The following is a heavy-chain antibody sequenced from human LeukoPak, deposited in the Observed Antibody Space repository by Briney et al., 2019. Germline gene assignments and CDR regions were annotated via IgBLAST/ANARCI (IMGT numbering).Heavy chain of an antibody. CDR2: IIPIFGTD. V-gene: IGHV1-69*01. J-gene: IGHJ3*02. CDR1: GGTFSSYA. Sequence: SVKVSCKASGGTFSSYAISWVRQAPGQGLEWMGGIIPIFGTDNYAQKFQGRVSITADESTSTAYMELSSLRSEDTAVYYSARDLVPYYYDSSGHSRWAFDIWGQGTMVTVSS. CDR3: ARDLVPYYYDSSGHSRWAFDI. D-gene: IGHD3-22*01.